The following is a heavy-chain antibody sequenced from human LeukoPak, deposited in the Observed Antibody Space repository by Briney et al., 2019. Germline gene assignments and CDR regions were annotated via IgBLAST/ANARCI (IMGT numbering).Heavy chain of an antibody. J-gene: IGHJ4*02. Sequence: GGSLRLSCTASGFTFSHAWMSWVRQAPGKGLEWVGRIKSKTDGGKTDYAAPVKGRFTISRDDSKNTLYLQMNSLKTEDTAVYYCSTDLGYYDSSDYWVEYWGQGTLVTVSS. V-gene: IGHV3-15*01. CDR1: GFTFSHAW. D-gene: IGHD3-22*01. CDR2: IKSKTDGGKT. CDR3: STDLGYYDSSDYWVEY.